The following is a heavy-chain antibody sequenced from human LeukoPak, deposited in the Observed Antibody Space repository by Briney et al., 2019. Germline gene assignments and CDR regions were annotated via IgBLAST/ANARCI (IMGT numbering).Heavy chain of an antibody. CDR1: GFTLSNHW. Sequence: GGSLRLSCAASGFTLSNHWMTWVRQAPGKGLEWVSSLSGSGGSTYYADSVKGRFTISRDNSKNTLYLQMNSLRAEDTAVYYCAKSSYYDSSGYYREYYFDYWGQGTLVTVSS. CDR3: AKSSYYDSSGYYREYYFDY. J-gene: IGHJ4*02. D-gene: IGHD3-22*01. CDR2: LSGSGGST. V-gene: IGHV3-23*01.